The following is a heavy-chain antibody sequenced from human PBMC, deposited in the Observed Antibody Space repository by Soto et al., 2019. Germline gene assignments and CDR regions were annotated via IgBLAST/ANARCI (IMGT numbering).Heavy chain of an antibody. J-gene: IGHJ6*03. CDR2: MNPNSGNT. CDR1: GYTFTSYD. Sequence: GASVKVSCKASGYTFTSYDINWVRQATGQGLEWMGWMNPNSGNTGYAQKFQGRVTMTRNTSISTAYMELSSLRSEDTAVYYCARGQTPLLGSYYFFSREDYYYMDVWGKGTTVTVSS. CDR3: ARGQTPLLGSYYFFSREDYYYMDV. V-gene: IGHV1-8*01. D-gene: IGHD3-10*01.